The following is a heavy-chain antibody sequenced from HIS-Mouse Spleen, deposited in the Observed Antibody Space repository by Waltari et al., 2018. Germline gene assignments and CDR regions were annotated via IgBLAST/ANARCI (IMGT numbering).Heavy chain of an antibody. CDR2: VYHSGGT. CDR3: AREIPYSSSWYDWYFDL. CDR1: GYSISSGYY. V-gene: IGHV4-38-2*02. Sequence: QVQLQESGPGLVKPSETLSLTCTVSGYSISSGYYWGWIRQPPGKGLEWIGSVYHSGGTYDNPSLKSRVTISVDTSKNQFSRKLSSVTAADTAVYYCAREIPYSSSWYDWYFDLWGRGTLVTVSS. D-gene: IGHD6-13*01. J-gene: IGHJ2*01.